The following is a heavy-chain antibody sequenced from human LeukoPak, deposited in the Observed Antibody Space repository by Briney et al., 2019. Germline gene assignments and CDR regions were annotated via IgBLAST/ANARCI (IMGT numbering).Heavy chain of an antibody. CDR3: ARDATKYYDFWSGQIPYFDY. CDR1: GFTFDDYA. J-gene: IGHJ4*02. D-gene: IGHD3-3*01. V-gene: IGHV3-9*01. Sequence: GGSLRLSCAASGFTFDDYAMHWVRQGPGKGLEWVSGISWNSGTKGYADSVKGRFTISRDNAKNSLYLQMNSLRAEDTAVYYCARDATKYYDFWSGQIPYFDYWGQGTLVTVSS. CDR2: ISWNSGTK.